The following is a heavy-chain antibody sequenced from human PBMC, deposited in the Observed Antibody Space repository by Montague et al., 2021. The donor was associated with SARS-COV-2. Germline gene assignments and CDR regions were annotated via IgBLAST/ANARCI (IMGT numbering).Heavy chain of an antibody. Sequence: TLSLTCSVSGGSISSGGHYWSWIRQPAGKGLQWIGRMFPSGRTNYNPSLNSRVTISVDTSKNQFSLDVRSVTATDTATYFCARAKVTTSVFDHWGQGTLVTVSS. D-gene: IGHD4-17*01. V-gene: IGHV4-61*02. CDR2: MFPSGRT. CDR1: GGSISSGGHY. J-gene: IGHJ4*02. CDR3: ARAKVTTSVFDH.